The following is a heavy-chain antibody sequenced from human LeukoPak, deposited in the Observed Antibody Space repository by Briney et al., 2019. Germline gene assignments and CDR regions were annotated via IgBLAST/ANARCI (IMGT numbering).Heavy chain of an antibody. V-gene: IGHV4-31*03. CDR3: VRLGCSSTSCSLLDY. D-gene: IGHD2-2*01. J-gene: IGHJ4*02. CDR2: IYYSGST. CDR1: GGSISSGGYY. Sequence: PSQTLSLTCTVSGGSISSGGYYWSWIRQHPGKGLEWIGYIYYSGSTYYNPSLKSRVTISVDTSKNQFSLKLSSVTAADTAVYYCVRLGCSSTSCSLLDYWGQGTLVTVSS.